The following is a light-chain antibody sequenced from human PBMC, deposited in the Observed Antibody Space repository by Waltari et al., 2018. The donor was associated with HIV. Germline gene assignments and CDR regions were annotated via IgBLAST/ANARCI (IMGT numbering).Light chain of an antibody. J-gene: IGKJ2*01. V-gene: IGKV3-20*01. CDR1: QSATSRF. CDR2: RAS. CDR3: QQYGSSPPYT. Sequence: ELVLTQSPGTLSLSPGERATLSCRASQSATSRFLAWYQQQPGQAPRLLIYRASSRATGIPDRFSGSVSGTDFTLTISTLEPDDFAVYYCQQYGSSPPYTFGQGTKLEIK.